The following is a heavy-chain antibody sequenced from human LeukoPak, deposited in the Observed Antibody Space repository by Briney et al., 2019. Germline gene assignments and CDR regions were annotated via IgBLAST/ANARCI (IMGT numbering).Heavy chain of an antibody. CDR2: IGGRGGST. CDR3: GKEGGA. V-gene: IGHV3-23*01. CDR1: GFRFSDFA. J-gene: IGHJ5*02. D-gene: IGHD3-16*01. Sequence: GGSLRLSCAASGFRFSDFAMTWVRQAPGKGPEWVSAIGGRGGSTYYADSLGGRFTISRDNSKDMVYLQMNSLKVEDTATYYCGKEGGAWGQGTKVTVSS.